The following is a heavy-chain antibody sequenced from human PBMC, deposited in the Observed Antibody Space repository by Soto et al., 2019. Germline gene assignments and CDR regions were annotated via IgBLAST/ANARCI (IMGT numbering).Heavy chain of an antibody. CDR2: IYYSGST. Sequence: QVQLQESGPGLVKPSETLSLTCTVSGGSISSYYWSWIRQPPGKGLEWIGYIYYSGSTNDNPSLRRCVTISVDTSKNHSSRKLSSVSAADTAVYYSARGDPLLWFGEKVYYGMDVWGQGTTVTVSS. J-gene: IGHJ6*02. D-gene: IGHD3-10*01. V-gene: IGHV4-59*01. CDR1: GGSISSYY. CDR3: ARGDPLLWFGEKVYYGMDV.